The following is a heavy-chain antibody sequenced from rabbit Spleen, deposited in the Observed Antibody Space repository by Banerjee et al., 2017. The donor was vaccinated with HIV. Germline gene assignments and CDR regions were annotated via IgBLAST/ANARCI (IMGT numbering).Heavy chain of an antibody. Sequence: QEQLVESGGGLVQPEGSLTLTCKASGFSVSSGYDMTWVRQAPGKGLEWIGYIYSTIGYTYYASWAKGRFTISSHNAQNTLYLQLNSLTAADTATYFCARDGAGGSYFALWGQGTLVTVS. J-gene: IGHJ3*01. V-gene: IGHV1S45*01. CDR2: IYSTIGYT. CDR3: ARDGAGGSYFAL. D-gene: IGHD8-1*01. CDR1: GFSVSSGYD.